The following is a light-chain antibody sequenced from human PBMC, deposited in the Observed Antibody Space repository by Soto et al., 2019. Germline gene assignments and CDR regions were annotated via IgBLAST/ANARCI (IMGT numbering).Light chain of an antibody. CDR3: CSYAGSSTPLI. CDR2: EVS. CDR1: SSDVGNYNL. V-gene: IGLV2-23*02. Sequence: QSVLTQPASVSGSPGQSITISCTGTSSDVGNYNLVSWYQQHPGKAPNLMIYEVSKWPSGVSNRFSGSKSGNTASLTISGLQAEDEADYYCCSYAGSSTPLIFGTGTKVTV. J-gene: IGLJ1*01.